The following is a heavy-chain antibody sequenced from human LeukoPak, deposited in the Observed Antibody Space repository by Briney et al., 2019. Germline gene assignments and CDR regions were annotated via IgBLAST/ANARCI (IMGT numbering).Heavy chain of an antibody. J-gene: IGHJ3*02. CDR1: GFTFSDYY. D-gene: IGHD1-1*01. CDR2: ISRSGSTI. Sequence: PGGSLRLSCAASGFTFSDYYMSWIRQAPGKGLEWVSYISRSGSTIYYADSVKGRFSISRDNAKNTLYLQMNSLRAEDSAEYYCAKSLLTTATGTGRAFDIWGQGTMVTVSA. CDR3: AKSLLTTATGTGRAFDI. V-gene: IGHV3-11*01.